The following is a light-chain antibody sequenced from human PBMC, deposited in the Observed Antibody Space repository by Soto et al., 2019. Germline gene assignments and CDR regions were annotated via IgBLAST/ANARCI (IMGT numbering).Light chain of an antibody. CDR1: SSDVGGYNY. V-gene: IGLV2-14*01. CDR3: ASYTTSSTLV. CDR2: EVT. J-gene: IGLJ2*01. Sequence: QSVLTQTASVSGSPGQSITISCTGTSSDVGGYNYVSWYQQHPGKAPKLMIYEVTNRPSGVSNRFSGSKSGNTASLTISGLQSEDEADCYCASYTTSSTLVFGGGTKVTVL.